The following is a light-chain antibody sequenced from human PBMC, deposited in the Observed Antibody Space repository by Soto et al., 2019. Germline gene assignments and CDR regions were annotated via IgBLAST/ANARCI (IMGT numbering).Light chain of an antibody. J-gene: IGKJ3*01. CDR1: QGISSY. V-gene: IGKV1-8*01. CDR2: AAS. CDR3: QQYYSYTEPFT. Sequence: AIRMTQSPSSLSASTGDRVTITCRASQGISSYLAWYQQKPGKAPKLLIYAASTLQSGVPSRFSGSGSGTDFTLTISCLQSEDFATYYCQQYYSYTEPFTFGPVTKVDIK.